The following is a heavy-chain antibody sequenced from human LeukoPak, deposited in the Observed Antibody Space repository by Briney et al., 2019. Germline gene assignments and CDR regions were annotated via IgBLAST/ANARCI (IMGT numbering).Heavy chain of an antibody. CDR1: GASISSYY. V-gene: IGHV4-59*08. Sequence: PSETLPLTCTASGASISSYYWSWIRQPPGKGLEWIGYIFYSGSTNYNPSLKSRVTISVDMSKNQFSLKLSSVTAADTAVYYCARHGGATMVRGVLVDAFDIWGQGTMVTVSS. CDR3: ARHGGATMVRGVLVDAFDI. J-gene: IGHJ3*02. CDR2: IFYSGST. D-gene: IGHD3-10*01.